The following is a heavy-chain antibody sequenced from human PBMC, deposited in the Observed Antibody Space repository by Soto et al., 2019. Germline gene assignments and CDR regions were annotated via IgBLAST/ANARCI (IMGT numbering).Heavy chain of an antibody. Sequence: QVQLVQSGAEVKKPGASVKVSCKASGYTFTSYGISWVRQAPGQGLEWMGWSSAYNGNTNYAQKLQGRVTLTADTATSTADMELRSLRSVDTSVYYCARWVPPNDYWGQGTLVTVS. CDR1: GYTFTSYG. V-gene: IGHV1-18*01. CDR2: SSAYNGNT. CDR3: ARWVPPNDY. J-gene: IGHJ4*02.